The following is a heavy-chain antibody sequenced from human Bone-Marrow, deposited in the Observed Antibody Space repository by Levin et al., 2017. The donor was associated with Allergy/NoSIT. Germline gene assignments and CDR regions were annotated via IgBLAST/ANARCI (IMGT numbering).Heavy chain of an antibody. V-gene: IGHV3-7*01. CDR3: AKKRTPGGSGWESPLDY. CDR1: GFTFSDYW. Sequence: GGSLRLSCAASGFTFSDYWMDWVRQAPGKGLEWVANIKSDGSEKRYVDSLRGRITISRDNTKNSLYLQVNSLRAEDTAIYYCAKKRTPGGSGWESPLDYWGQGTLVTVSS. J-gene: IGHJ4*02. D-gene: IGHD6-19*01. CDR2: IKSDGSEK.